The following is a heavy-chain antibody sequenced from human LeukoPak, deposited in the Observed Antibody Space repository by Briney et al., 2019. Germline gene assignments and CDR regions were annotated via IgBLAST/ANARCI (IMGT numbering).Heavy chain of an antibody. J-gene: IGHJ4*02. CDR3: ATTAVSSSGWETGGGHFDY. CDR1: GFTLSSYW. V-gene: IGHV3-7*01. Sequence: PGGCLRLSCAGSGFTLSSYWMGWVRQAPGRGVEWVDNINQDGSEKYYVECVEERVTISRDNAKNSLYLQMNSLRAEDTAVYYCATTAVSSSGWETGGGHFDYWGQGTLVTVSS. D-gene: IGHD6-19*01. CDR2: INQDGSEK.